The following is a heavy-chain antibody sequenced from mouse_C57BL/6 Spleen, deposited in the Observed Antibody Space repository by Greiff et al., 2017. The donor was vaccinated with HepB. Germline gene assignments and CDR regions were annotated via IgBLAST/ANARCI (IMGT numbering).Heavy chain of an antibody. CDR3: ARGGDDYDPSRWGSVDY. J-gene: IGHJ4*01. D-gene: IGHD2-4*01. V-gene: IGHV1-80*01. Sequence: QVQLQQSGAELVKPGASVKISCKASGYAFSSYWMNWVKQRPGKGLEWIGQIYPGDGDTNYNGKFKGKATLTADKSSSTAYMQLSSLTSEDSAVYVCARGGDDYDPSRWGSVDYWGQGTSVTVSS. CDR1: GYAFSSYW. CDR2: IYPGDGDT.